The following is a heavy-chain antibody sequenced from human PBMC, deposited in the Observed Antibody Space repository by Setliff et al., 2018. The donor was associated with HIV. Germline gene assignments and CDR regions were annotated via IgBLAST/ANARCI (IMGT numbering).Heavy chain of an antibody. V-gene: IGHV4-61*09. CDR1: GGSISSGSYF. CDR2: IYTSGST. Sequence: PSETLSLTCTVSGGSISSGSYFWSWIRQPAGKGLEWIGHIYTSGSTNYNPSLKSRVTTSVDTSKNHFSLRLSSVTAADTAVYYCARVPRQLLKGAAAYFDYWGQGTLVTVSS. J-gene: IGHJ4*02. D-gene: IGHD5-18*01. CDR3: ARVPRQLLKGAAAYFDY.